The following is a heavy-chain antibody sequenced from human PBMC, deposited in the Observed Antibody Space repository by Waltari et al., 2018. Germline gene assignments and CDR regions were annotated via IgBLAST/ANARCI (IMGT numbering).Heavy chain of an antibody. CDR2: IRSRFNGHTT. Sequence: VQLVESGGGLVQPGGSLTLSCAVSGFPATGYALHWVRLASGSGREWVGRIRSRFNGHTTAYGASVEGRFTISRDEAKNTAFLQMSSLKTEDTAMYYCTRAYYDFWSGFYSEYWGQGTLVTVSS. V-gene: IGHV3-73*02. D-gene: IGHD3-3*01. CDR1: GFPATGYA. CDR3: TRAYYDFWSGFYSEY. J-gene: IGHJ4*02.